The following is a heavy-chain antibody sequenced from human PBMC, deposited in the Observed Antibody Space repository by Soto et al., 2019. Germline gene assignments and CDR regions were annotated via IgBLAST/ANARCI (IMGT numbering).Heavy chain of an antibody. V-gene: IGHV1-69*01. CDR3: ARVRAQTGSPFYYYYGMQV. Sequence: VKYGRNVYVGTFSSNTINWVRQAPGQGLEWMGGIIPIFGTANYAQELEGRVTIPAAESTSTAYPELSSLRSEDPAVYYCARVRAQTGSPFYYYYGMQVWRQVSTFTV. D-gene: IGHD7-27*01. CDR2: IIPIFGTA. J-gene: IGHJ6*02. CDR1: VGTFSSNT.